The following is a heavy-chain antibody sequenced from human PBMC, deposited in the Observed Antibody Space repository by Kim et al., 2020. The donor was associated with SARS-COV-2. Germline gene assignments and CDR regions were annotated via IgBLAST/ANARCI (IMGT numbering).Heavy chain of an antibody. CDR2: IGGGGHNI. CDR3: AKRKTNWGPFEY. J-gene: IGHJ4*02. D-gene: IGHD3-16*01. Sequence: GGSLRLSCAASGFIFADYVMSWVRQAPGKGLEWVSCIGGGGHNINYADSVKGRFTISRDDSKNTLYLQLNSLRVGDTAVYYCAKRKTNWGPFEYWGQGALVTVSS. CDR1: GFIFADYV. V-gene: IGHV3-23*01.